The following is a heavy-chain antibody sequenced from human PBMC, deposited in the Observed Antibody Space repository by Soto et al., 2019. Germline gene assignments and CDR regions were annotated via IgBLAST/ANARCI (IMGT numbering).Heavy chain of an antibody. CDR3: ARDLSGGDILTGYYDDSSQH. CDR2: IWYDGSNK. D-gene: IGHD3-9*01. CDR1: GCTFSSYG. V-gene: IGHV3-33*01. Sequence: TGGSLRLSCAASGCTFSSYGMHWVRQAPGKGLEWVAVIWYDGSNKYYADSVKGRFTISRDNSKNTLYLQMNSLRAEDTAVYYCARDLSGGDILTGYYDDSSQHWGQGTLVTVSS. J-gene: IGHJ1*01.